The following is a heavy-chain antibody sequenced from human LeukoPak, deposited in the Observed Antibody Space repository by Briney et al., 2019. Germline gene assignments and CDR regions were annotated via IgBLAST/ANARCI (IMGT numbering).Heavy chain of an antibody. CDR1: GFTVSSNY. J-gene: IGHJ5*02. Sequence: GGSLRLSCAASGFTVSSNYMNWVRQAPGKGLEWVSYISSSSSTISYADSVKGRFTISRDNAKNSVYLQMNSLRAEDTAVYYCARDWAIVGAPGPWFDPWGQGYLVTVSS. CDR2: ISSSSSTI. V-gene: IGHV3-48*01. D-gene: IGHD1-26*01. CDR3: ARDWAIVGAPGPWFDP.